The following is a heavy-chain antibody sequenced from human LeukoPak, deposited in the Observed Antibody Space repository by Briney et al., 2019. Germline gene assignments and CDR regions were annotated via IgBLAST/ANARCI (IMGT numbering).Heavy chain of an antibody. CDR2: ISSSSSYI. CDR3: ARALGQWLAIDY. V-gene: IGHV3-21*01. CDR1: GFTFSSYS. Sequence: GGSLRLSCAASGFTFSSYSMNWVRQAPGKGLEWVSSISSSSSYIYYADSVKGRFTISRDNAKNSLYLQMNSLRAEDTAVYYCARALGQWLAIDYWGQGTLVTVSS. D-gene: IGHD6-19*01. J-gene: IGHJ4*02.